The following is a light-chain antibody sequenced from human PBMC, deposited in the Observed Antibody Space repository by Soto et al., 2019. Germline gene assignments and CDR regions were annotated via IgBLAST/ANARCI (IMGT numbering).Light chain of an antibody. CDR3: QKYNSAPRT. CDR2: AAS. J-gene: IGKJ5*01. Sequence: DIQMTQSPSSLSASVGDRVTITCRSSQGISNYLAWYQQRPGKVPKLLIYAASTLQSGVPSRFSGSGSGTDFTLTISSLQPEDVATYYCQKYNSAPRTFGQGTRLEIK. V-gene: IGKV1-27*01. CDR1: QGISNY.